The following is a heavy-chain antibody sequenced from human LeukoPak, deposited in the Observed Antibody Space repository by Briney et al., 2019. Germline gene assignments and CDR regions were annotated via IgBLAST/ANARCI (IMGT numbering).Heavy chain of an antibody. CDR2: INSDGSSP. J-gene: IGHJ4*02. Sequence: PGGSLRLSCEASGFSFSNYWIHWVRQAPGKGLVWVSCINSDGSSPSYADSVRGRFTISRDNAKNTVYLQMNSLRVEDTAVYYCARSGCTDGLCYSEFDYWGQGTLVTVSS. CDR3: ARSGCTDGLCYSEFDY. V-gene: IGHV3-74*01. CDR1: GFSFSNYW. D-gene: IGHD2-8*01.